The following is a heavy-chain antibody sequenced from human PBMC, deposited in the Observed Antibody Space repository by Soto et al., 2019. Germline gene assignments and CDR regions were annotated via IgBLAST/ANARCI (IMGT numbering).Heavy chain of an antibody. J-gene: IGHJ6*02. D-gene: IGHD6-13*01. Sequence: SETLSLTCAVSGDSISTNNWWSWVRQPPGKGLEWIGEIYHNGNTNYNPSLKSRVTMSVDTSKNQFSLKLSSVTAADTAVYYCASSYSSSWYYYYYGMDVWGQGTTVTVS. V-gene: IGHV4-4*02. CDR3: ASSYSSSWYYYYYGMDV. CDR2: IYHNGNT. CDR1: GDSISTNNW.